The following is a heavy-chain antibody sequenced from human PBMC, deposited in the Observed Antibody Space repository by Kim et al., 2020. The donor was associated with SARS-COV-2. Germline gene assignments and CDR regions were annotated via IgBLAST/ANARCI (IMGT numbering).Heavy chain of an antibody. J-gene: IGHJ6*02. CDR2: IVVGSGNT. Sequence: SVKVSCKASGFTFTSSAVQWVRQARGQRLEWIGWIVVGSGNTNYAQKFQERVTITRDMSTSTSYMELSSLRSEDTAVYYCAADPDALYDFWSGLLGGYYYYGMDVWGQGTTVTVSS. CDR3: AADPDALYDFWSGLLGGYYYYGMDV. CDR1: GFTFTSSA. V-gene: IGHV1-58*01. D-gene: IGHD3-3*01.